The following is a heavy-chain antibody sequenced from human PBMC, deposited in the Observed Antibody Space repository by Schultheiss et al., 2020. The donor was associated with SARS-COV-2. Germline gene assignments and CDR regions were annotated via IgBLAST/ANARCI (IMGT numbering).Heavy chain of an antibody. CDR1: GYTFTGYY. Sequence: ASVKVSCKASGYTFTGYYMHWVRQAPGQGLEWMGRINPNSGGTNYAQKFQGRVTMTRDTSISTAYMELSRLRSDDTAVYYCARVFCSSTSCYTGWFDPWGQGTLVTVSS. CDR2: INPNSGGT. CDR3: ARVFCSSTSCYTGWFDP. D-gene: IGHD2-2*02. J-gene: IGHJ5*02. V-gene: IGHV1-2*06.